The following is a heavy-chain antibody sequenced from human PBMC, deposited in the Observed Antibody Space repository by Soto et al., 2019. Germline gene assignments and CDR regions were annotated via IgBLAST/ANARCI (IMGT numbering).Heavy chain of an antibody. CDR2: INHRGSP. CDR3: GRSDTRNYLYGVDV. J-gene: IGHJ6*02. D-gene: IGHD1-7*01. CDR1: GGSLSGYY. V-gene: IGHV4-34*01. Sequence: SETLSLTCAVNGGSLSGYYWSWIRQSPGKGLEWIGEINHRGSPDYNPSLKSRVTLSIDASMNHVTLELTSVTAADTAVYYCGRSDTRNYLYGVDVCRQGTAVTVSS.